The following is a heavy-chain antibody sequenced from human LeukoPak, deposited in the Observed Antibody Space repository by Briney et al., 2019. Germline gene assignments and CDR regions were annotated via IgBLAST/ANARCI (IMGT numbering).Heavy chain of an antibody. D-gene: IGHD1-26*01. CDR3: ASLVGAQTFDY. Sequence: SETLSLTCAVYGGSFSGYYWSWIRQPPGKGLEWIGEINHSGSTNYNPSLKSRVTISVDTSKNQFSLKLSSVTVADTAVYYCASLVGAQTFDYWGQGTLVTVSS. CDR2: INHSGST. V-gene: IGHV4-34*01. J-gene: IGHJ4*02. CDR1: GGSFSGYY.